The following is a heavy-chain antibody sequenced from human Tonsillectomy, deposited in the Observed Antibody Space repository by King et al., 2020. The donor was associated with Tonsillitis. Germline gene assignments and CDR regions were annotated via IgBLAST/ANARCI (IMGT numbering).Heavy chain of an antibody. J-gene: IGHJ3*02. CDR1: GGSISSSSYY. Sequence: QLQESGPGLVKPSETLSLTCTVSGGSISSSSYYWGWIRQPPGKGLEWIGSIYYSGSTYYNPSLKSRVTISVDTSKKQFSLKLSSVTAADTAVYYCARHEGGNETMHYYGSGSYYNIPAGAFDIWGQGTMVTVSS. V-gene: IGHV4-39*01. D-gene: IGHD3-10*01. CDR2: IYYSGST. CDR3: ARHEGGNETMHYYGSGSYYNIPAGAFDI.